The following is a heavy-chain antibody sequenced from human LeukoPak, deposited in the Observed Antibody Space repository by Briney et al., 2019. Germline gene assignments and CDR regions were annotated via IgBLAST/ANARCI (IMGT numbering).Heavy chain of an antibody. CDR1: GYTLTELS. D-gene: IGHD1-26*01. Sequence: ASVKVSCKVSGYTLTELSMHWVRQAPGKGLEWMGGFDPEDGETIYAQKFQGRVTMTEDTSTDTAYMELSSLRSEDTAVYYCATENSGSYLFRGCFDLWGRGTLVTVSS. J-gene: IGHJ2*01. CDR3: ATENSGSYLFRGCFDL. V-gene: IGHV1-24*01. CDR2: FDPEDGET.